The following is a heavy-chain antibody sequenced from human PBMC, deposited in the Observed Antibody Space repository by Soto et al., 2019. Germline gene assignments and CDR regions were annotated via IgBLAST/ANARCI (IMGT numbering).Heavy chain of an antibody. CDR3: VKGGYHYFDY. CDR1: RFTFSNYG. CDR2: ISYDGSNK. V-gene: IGHV3-30*18. D-gene: IGHD5-12*01. J-gene: IGHJ4*02. Sequence: QVQLVESGGGVVQPGRSLRLSCAASRFTFSNYGMHWVRQTPGKGLEWVAVISYDGSNKYYADSVKGRFTISRDNSKNPLYLQMNSLRAEDTAVYYCVKGGYHYFDYWGQGTLVTVSS.